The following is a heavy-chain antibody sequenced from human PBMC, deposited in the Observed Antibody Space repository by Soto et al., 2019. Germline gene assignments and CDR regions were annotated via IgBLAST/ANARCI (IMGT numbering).Heavy chain of an antibody. CDR3: ARSRLMVYDAFDI. D-gene: IGHD2-8*01. V-gene: IGHV1-46*01. J-gene: IGHJ3*02. Sequence: QVQLVQSGAEVKKPGASMKVSCKASGYTFTSYYMHWVRQAPGQGLEWMGVINPSGGSTSYAQKSQGRVTMTRDTSTSTVYMELSSLRSEDTAVYYCARSRLMVYDAFDIWGRGTIVTVSS. CDR2: INPSGGST. CDR1: GYTFTSYY.